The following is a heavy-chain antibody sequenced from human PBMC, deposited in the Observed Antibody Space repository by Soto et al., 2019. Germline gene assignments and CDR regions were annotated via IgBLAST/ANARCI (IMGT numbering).Heavy chain of an antibody. J-gene: IGHJ4*02. CDR2: VNPNDGGT. CDR1: GYTFTVYY. Sequence: QVQLVQSGAEVKNPGDSIKVSCKASGYTFTVYYIHWVRQAPGQGLEWVGLVNPNDGGTTYAQNLQDRVSVTRDTSTNTLYLELRSLRSEDTAVDYFGGDVHGYGDSHYWGQGTLVTVSS. D-gene: IGHD4-17*01. CDR3: GGDVHGYGDSHY. V-gene: IGHV1-46*04.